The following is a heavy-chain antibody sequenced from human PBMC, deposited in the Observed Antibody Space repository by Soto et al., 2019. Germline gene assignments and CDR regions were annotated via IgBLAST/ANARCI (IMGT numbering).Heavy chain of an antibody. D-gene: IGHD5-18*01. V-gene: IGHV4-30-4*01. Sequence: SETVSLTSSVSGGSISSGGYYGCWIRQTPGKRLEWIGYIYYSGSTYYNPSLKSRVTISVDTSKNQFSLKLSSVTAADTAVYYCASQWIQLWLFDYWGQGTLVTVS. CDR2: IYYSGST. CDR1: GGSISSGGYY. J-gene: IGHJ4*02. CDR3: ASQWIQLWLFDY.